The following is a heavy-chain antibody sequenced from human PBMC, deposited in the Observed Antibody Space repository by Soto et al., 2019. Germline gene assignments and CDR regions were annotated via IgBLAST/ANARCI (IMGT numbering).Heavy chain of an antibody. CDR2: IWYDGSNK. CDR1: IFTFSTYG. Sequence: GSLRLSCAASIFTFSTYGMHWVRQAPGKGLEWVAVIWYDGSNKYYADSVKGRFTISRDNSKNTLYLQMNSLRAEDTAVYYCARDDIPGRAVAIYGMDVWGQGTTVTVSS. V-gene: IGHV3-33*01. CDR3: ARDDIPGRAVAIYGMDV. D-gene: IGHD6-19*01. J-gene: IGHJ6*02.